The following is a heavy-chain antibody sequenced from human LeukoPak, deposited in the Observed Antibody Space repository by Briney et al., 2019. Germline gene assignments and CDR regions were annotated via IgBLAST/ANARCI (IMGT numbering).Heavy chain of an antibody. V-gene: IGHV4-38-2*02. J-gene: IGHJ6*03. CDR1: GYSISSGYY. D-gene: IGHD5-18*01. Sequence: PSETLSLTCTVSGYSISSGYYWGWIRQPPGKGLEWIGSIYHSGSTYYNPSLKSRVTISVDTSKNQFSLKLSSVTAAYTAVYYCARRFGESGYSYGRVRYYYYYMDVWGKGTTVTISS. CDR3: ARRFGESGYSYGRVRYYYYYMDV. CDR2: IYHSGST.